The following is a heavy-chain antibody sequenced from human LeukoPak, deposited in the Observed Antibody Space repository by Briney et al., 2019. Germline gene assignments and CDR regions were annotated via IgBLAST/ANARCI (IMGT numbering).Heavy chain of an antibody. V-gene: IGHV1-69*01. CDR3: ARSSGYCSSTSCYRAGDYYYYGMDV. CDR2: IIPIFGTA. D-gene: IGHD2-2*02. Sequence: GPSVKVSCKASGGTFSSYAISWVRQAPGQGLEWMGGIIPIFGTANYAQKFQGRVTITADESTSTAYVELSSLRSEDTAVYYCARSSGYCSSTSCYRAGDYYYYGMDVWGKGTTVTVSS. J-gene: IGHJ6*04. CDR1: GGTFSSYA.